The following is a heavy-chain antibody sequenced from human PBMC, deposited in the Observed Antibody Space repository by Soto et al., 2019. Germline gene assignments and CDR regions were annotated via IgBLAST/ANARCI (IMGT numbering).Heavy chain of an antibody. CDR1: GFTFSSYS. J-gene: IGHJ6*02. V-gene: IGHV3-21*01. CDR2: ISSSSSYI. Sequence: GGSLRLSCAASGFTFSSYSMNWVRQAPGKGLEWVSSISSSSSYIYYADSAKGRFTISRDNAKNSLYLQMNSLRAEDTAVYYCAREGAMAIHYYYGMDVWGQGTTVTVSS. D-gene: IGHD1-26*01. CDR3: AREGAMAIHYYYGMDV.